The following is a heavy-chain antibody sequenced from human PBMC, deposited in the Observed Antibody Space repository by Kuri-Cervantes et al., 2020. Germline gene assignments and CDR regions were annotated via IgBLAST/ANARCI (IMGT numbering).Heavy chain of an antibody. Sequence: SETLSLTCTVSGGSISGGDYYWSWVRQPPGKGLEWIGDIYYSGSTYDNPSLKSRVTISVDTAKNQFSLKLSSVTAADTAVYYCASQEGGFGELLGWGYYYGMDVWGQGTTVTVSS. CDR3: ASQEGGFGELLGWGYYYGMDV. D-gene: IGHD3-10*01. V-gene: IGHV4-30-4*01. CDR2: IYYSGST. CDR1: GGSISGGDYY. J-gene: IGHJ6*02.